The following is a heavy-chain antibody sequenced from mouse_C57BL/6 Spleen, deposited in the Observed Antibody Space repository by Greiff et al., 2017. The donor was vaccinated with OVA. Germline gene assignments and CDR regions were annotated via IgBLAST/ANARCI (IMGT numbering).Heavy chain of an antibody. CDR2: IDPSDSET. D-gene: IGHD1-1*01. CDR3: ARERVYYGSSRGYFDV. Sequence: QVQLKQSGAELVRPGSSVKLSCKASGYTFTSYWMHWVKQRPIQGLEWIGNIDPSDSETHYNQKFKDKATLTVDKSSSTAYMQLSSLTSEDSAVYYCARERVYYGSSRGYFDVWGTGTTVTVSS. CDR1: GYTFTSYW. V-gene: IGHV1-52*01. J-gene: IGHJ1*03.